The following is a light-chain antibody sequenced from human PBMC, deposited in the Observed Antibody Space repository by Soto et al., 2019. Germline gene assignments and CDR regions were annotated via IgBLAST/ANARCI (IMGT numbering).Light chain of an antibody. CDR1: RSNIGAGYD. CDR3: QSYDSSLSGYVV. J-gene: IGLJ2*01. Sequence: QSVLTQPPSVSGAPGQRVTISCTGSRSNIGAGYDVHWYQQHPGTAPKLLIYGNSNRPSGVPDRFSGSKSGTSASLAITGLQAEDEADYYCQSYDSSLSGYVVFGGGTKVTVL. CDR2: GNS. V-gene: IGLV1-40*01.